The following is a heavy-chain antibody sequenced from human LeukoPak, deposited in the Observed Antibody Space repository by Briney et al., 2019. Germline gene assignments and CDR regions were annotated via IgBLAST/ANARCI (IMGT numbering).Heavy chain of an antibody. Sequence: SVKVSCKASGGTFSSYTINWVRQAPGQGLEWMGGIIPIFGTPKYAQKFQGRVTITADESTSTAYMELSSLRSEDTAVYYCARDRWGQLSYFDYWGQGTLVTVSS. CDR3: ARDRWGQLSYFDY. CDR2: IIPIFGTP. D-gene: IGHD2-2*01. J-gene: IGHJ4*02. CDR1: GGTFSSYT. V-gene: IGHV1-69*01.